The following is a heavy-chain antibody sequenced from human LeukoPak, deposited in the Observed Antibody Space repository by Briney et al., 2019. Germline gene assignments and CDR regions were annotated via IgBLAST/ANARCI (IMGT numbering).Heavy chain of an antibody. CDR3: AGAISGYSRSIDH. CDR1: GFTVSSNY. J-gene: IGHJ5*02. D-gene: IGHD5-18*01. Sequence: GGSLRLSCAASGFTVSSNYMSWVRQAPGKGLEWVSVIYSGGSTNYAASVKRRFTISRDNSKNTMYLQMNSMRDEDTAAYYCAGAISGYSRSIDHWGQGTLVTVSS. V-gene: IGHV3-53*05. CDR2: IYSGGST.